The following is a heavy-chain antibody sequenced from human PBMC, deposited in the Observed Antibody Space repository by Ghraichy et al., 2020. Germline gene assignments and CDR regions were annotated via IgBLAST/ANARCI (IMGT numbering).Heavy chain of an antibody. Sequence: GGSLRLSCAVSGFTFSSYGMHWVRQAPGKGLEWVALISYDGSNKYYEESVKGRFSISRDSSKNTLHLQMDSLITQDTAVYFCAREETFRGCSGYACQVENETYYYAMDVWGQGTTVTVSS. J-gene: IGHJ6*02. V-gene: IGHV3-30*03. D-gene: IGHD3-22*01. CDR3: AREETFRGCSGYACQVENETYYYAMDV. CDR2: ISYDGSNK. CDR1: GFTFSSYG.